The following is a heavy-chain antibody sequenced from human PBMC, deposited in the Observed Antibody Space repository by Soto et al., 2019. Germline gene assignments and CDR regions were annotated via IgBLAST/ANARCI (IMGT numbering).Heavy chain of an antibody. D-gene: IGHD3-3*01. J-gene: IGHJ6*02. Sequence: GGSLRLSCAASGFTFSTYAMSWVRQAPGKGLEWVSAISGSGGTTYYSDSVKGRFTISRDNSKNTVYLQMNDLRVEDAAEYFCAKDSWAIFGVPAGEYYAMDVWGQGTTVTVSS. V-gene: IGHV3-23*01. CDR2: ISGSGGTT. CDR1: GFTFSTYA. CDR3: AKDSWAIFGVPAGEYYAMDV.